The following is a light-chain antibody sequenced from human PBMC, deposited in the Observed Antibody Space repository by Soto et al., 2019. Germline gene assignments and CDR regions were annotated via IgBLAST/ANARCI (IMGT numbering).Light chain of an antibody. CDR2: GAS. CDR1: QSVRSNF. CDR3: QQRSNWPPRIT. Sequence: EIVLKQSPGTLSLSPGERATLSCRASQSVRSNFLAWYQQKPGQAPRLLIYGASNRATGIPARFSGSGSGTDFTLTISSLEPEDFAVYYCQQRSNWPPRITFGQGTRLEIK. V-gene: IGKV3-11*01. J-gene: IGKJ5*01.